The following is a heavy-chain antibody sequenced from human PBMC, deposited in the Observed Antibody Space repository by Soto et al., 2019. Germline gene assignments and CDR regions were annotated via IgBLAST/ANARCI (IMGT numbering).Heavy chain of an antibody. V-gene: IGHV4-39*01. D-gene: IGHD2-2*01. J-gene: IGHJ6*02. CDR2: IYYSGST. CDR3: ARRLGRCSSTSCYYYYYYGMDV. Sequence: QLQLQESGPGLMKPSETLSLTCTVSGGSISSSSYYWGWIRQPPGKGLEWIGSIYYSGSTYYNPSLKSRVTISVDTSKNQFSLKLSSVTAADTAVYYCARRLGRCSSTSCYYYYYYGMDVWGQGTTVTVSS. CDR1: GGSISSSSYY.